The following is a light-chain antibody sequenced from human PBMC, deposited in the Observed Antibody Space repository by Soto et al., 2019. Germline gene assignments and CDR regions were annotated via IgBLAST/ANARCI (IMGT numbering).Light chain of an antibody. CDR3: QQYNNWPLT. CDR2: GAS. J-gene: IGKJ4*01. V-gene: IGKV3-15*01. Sequence: EIVMTQSPATLSVSPGERATLSCRASHRVSSYLAWYQQRPGQAPRLLIYGASTRATGIPARFSGSASGTEFTLTISSLQSGDFAIYYCQQYNNWPLTFGGGTKVDIK. CDR1: HRVSSY.